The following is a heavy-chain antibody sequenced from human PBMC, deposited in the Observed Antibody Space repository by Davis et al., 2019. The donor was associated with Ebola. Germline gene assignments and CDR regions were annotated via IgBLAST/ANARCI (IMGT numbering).Heavy chain of an antibody. V-gene: IGHV1-69*13. CDR2: IIPIFGTA. D-gene: IGHD5-12*01. J-gene: IGHJ5*02. Sequence: SVKVSCKASGGTFSSYAISWVRQAPGQGLEGMGGIIPIFGTANYAQKFQGRVTITADESTSTAYMELSSLRSEDTAVYYCARERDSDYDSWWFDPWGQGTLVTVSS. CDR1: GGTFSSYA. CDR3: ARERDSDYDSWWFDP.